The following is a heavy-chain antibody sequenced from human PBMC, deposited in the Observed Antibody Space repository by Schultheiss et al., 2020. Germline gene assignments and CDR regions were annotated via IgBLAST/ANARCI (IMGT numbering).Heavy chain of an antibody. V-gene: IGHV4-59*01. CDR1: GGSFSLYS. CDR3: ARGGGGYNWNFRVTWFDR. D-gene: IGHD1-7*01. CDR2: IYYSGST. J-gene: IGHJ5*02. Sequence: SETLSLTCTVSGGSFSLYSWSWIRQPPGKGLECIGSIYYSGSTNYNPSLKSRVTISVDTSKSQFSLRLSSVTAADTAVYYCARGGGGYNWNFRVTWFDRWDQGTLVTVSS.